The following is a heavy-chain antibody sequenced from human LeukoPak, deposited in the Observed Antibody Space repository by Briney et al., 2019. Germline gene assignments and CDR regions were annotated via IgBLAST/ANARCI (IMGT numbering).Heavy chain of an antibody. V-gene: IGHV4-61*02. CDR1: GGSISSGSYY. CDR3: ARGFRGQDY. CDR2: IYTSGST. D-gene: IGHD3-10*01. Sequence: SETLSLTCTVSGGSISSGSYYWSWIRQPAGKGLEWIGRIYTSGSTNYNPSLKSRVPISVDTSKNQFSLKLSSVTAADTAVYYCARGFRGQDYWGQGTLVTVSS. J-gene: IGHJ4*02.